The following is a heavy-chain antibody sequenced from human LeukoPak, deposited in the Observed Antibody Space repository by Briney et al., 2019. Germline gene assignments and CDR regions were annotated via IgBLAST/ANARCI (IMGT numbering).Heavy chain of an antibody. CDR1: GYTFTSYD. V-gene: IGHV1-8*01. CDR3: ARNVRDTGSFDY. D-gene: IGHD3-10*01. CDR2: MNPNSGDT. Sequence: ASVKVSCKAFGYTFTSYDINWVRQATGQGLEWIGWMNPNSGDTGYAQKFQGRITMTRNPSISTAYMELSSLRSEDTAVYYCARNVRDTGSFDYWGQGILVTVSS. J-gene: IGHJ4*02.